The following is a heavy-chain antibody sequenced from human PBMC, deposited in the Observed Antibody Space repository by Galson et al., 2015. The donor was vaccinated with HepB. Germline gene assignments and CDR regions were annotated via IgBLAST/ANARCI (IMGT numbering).Heavy chain of an antibody. V-gene: IGHV3-30*18. CDR2: ISYDGSNK. D-gene: IGHD2-15*01. CDR3: AKSFSRWATQMYYFDY. CDR1: GFTFSSYG. Sequence: SLRLSCAASGFTFSSYGMHWVRQAPGKGLEWVAVISYDGSNKYYADSVKGRFTISRDNSKNTLYLQMNSLRAEDTAVYYCAKSFSRWATQMYYFDYWGQGTLVTVSS. J-gene: IGHJ4*02.